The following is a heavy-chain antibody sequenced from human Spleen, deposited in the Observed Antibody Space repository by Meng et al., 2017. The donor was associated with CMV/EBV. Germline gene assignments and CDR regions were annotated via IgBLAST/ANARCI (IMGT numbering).Heavy chain of an antibody. V-gene: IGHV4-38-2*02. D-gene: IGHD3-3*01. Sequence: SETLSLTCTVSGYSISSGYYWGWIRQPPGKGLEWIGSIYYSGSTYYNPSLKSRVTISVDTSKNQFSLKLSSVTAADTAVYYCARGDYDFWSGYYPHWFDPWGQGTLVTVSS. J-gene: IGHJ5*02. CDR3: ARGDYDFWSGYYPHWFDP. CDR2: IYYSGST. CDR1: GYSISSGYY.